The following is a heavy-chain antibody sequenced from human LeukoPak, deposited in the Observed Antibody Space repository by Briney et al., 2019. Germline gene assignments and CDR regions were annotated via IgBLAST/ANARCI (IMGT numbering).Heavy chain of an antibody. CDR1: GFSFSNAW. V-gene: IGHV3-15*01. CDR2: IRPTSEGGTT. Sequence: AGGSLRLSCGASGFSFSNAWVSWVRQSVGEGGEWVGRIRPTSEGGTTDYGATMHGRFTISRENSKDMLYLQMDTLEAEDTGVYYCARLLRPLPGSGYMNWFDPWGPGTLVTVSS. J-gene: IGHJ5*02. CDR3: ARLLRPLPGSGYMNWFDP. D-gene: IGHD3-22*01.